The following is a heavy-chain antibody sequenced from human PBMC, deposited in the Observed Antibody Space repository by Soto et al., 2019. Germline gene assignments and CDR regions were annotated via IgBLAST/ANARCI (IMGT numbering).Heavy chain of an antibody. V-gene: IGHV4-30-4*01. D-gene: IGHD5-18*01. CDR3: ARSGYSYGPNPILY. CDR1: GGSINNGDYY. CDR2: IYYSGST. J-gene: IGHJ4*02. Sequence: SETLSLTCTVSGGSINNGDYYWSWIRQPPEKGLEWIGYIYYSGSTYYNPSLKSRVTISVDTSKNQFSLKLSSVTAADTAVYYCARSGYSYGPNPILYWGQGTLVTLSS.